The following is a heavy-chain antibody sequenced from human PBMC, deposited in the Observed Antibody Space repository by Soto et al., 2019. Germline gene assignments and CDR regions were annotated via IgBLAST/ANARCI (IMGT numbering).Heavy chain of an antibody. Sequence: SQTLLLTCAISWDSVSSFSAAWNWIRQSPSRGLEWLGRIYYRSKWDNDYAVSVKSRITINPETSKNQFSLLLNSVTPEDTALYYCARYSSPLSPYAFDIWGQGTMVTVSS. CDR3: ARYSSPLSPYAFDI. CDR2: IYYRSKWDN. V-gene: IGHV6-1*01. J-gene: IGHJ3*02. CDR1: WDSVSSFSAA. D-gene: IGHD6-13*01.